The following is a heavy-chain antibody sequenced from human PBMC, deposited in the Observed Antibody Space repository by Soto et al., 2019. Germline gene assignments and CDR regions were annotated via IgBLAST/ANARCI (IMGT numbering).Heavy chain of an antibody. Sequence: GGSLRLSCAASGFTVSIHYMSWVRQAPGKGLEWVSAISGSGGSTYYADSVKGRFTISRDNSKNTLYLQMNSLRAEDTAVYYCAKSPIHCSSTSCLQLYNWFDPWGQGTLVTVSS. D-gene: IGHD2-2*01. CDR2: ISGSGGST. CDR1: GFTVSIHY. V-gene: IGHV3-23*01. CDR3: AKSPIHCSSTSCLQLYNWFDP. J-gene: IGHJ5*02.